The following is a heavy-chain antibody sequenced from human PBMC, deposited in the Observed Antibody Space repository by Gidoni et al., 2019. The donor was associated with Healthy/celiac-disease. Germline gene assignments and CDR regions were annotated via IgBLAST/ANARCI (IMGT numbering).Heavy chain of an antibody. CDR1: GFTFDDYA. J-gene: IGHJ6*02. Sequence: EVQLVESGGGLVQPGRSLRRSCAASGFTFDDYAMHWVRQAPGKGLEWVSGISWNSGSIGYADSVKGRFTISRDNAKNSLYLQMNSLRAEDTALYYCAKDRWSSSWRGMDVWGQGTTVTVSS. CDR3: AKDRWSSSWRGMDV. D-gene: IGHD6-13*01. V-gene: IGHV3-9*01. CDR2: ISWNSGSI.